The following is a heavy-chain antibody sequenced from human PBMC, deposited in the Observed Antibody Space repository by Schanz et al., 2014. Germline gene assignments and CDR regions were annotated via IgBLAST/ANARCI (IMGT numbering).Heavy chain of an antibody. Sequence: EVQLVESGGGLVQPRGSLRLSCAASEFSFSSFGMNWVRQAPGKGLEWVSGIGGSGDSTHYADSVKGRFTISRDNAKNSLFLQMNSLSAEDTAVYYCAKVAPAATYLDSWGLGTLVTVSS. J-gene: IGHJ4*02. D-gene: IGHD2-2*01. V-gene: IGHV3-23*04. CDR2: IGGSGDST. CDR1: EFSFSSFG. CDR3: AKVAPAATYLDS.